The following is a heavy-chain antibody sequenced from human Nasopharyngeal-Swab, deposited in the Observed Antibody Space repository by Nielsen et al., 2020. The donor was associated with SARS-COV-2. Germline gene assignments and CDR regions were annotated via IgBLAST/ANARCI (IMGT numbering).Heavy chain of an antibody. CDR3: ARERGEYNWNAADY. Sequence: ASVQVSCKASRYTSTSYGISWLRQAPGQGLEWMGWISAYNGNTHYAQKLQGRVTMTTDPSTSTAYMELRSLGSDDTAVYYCARERGEYNWNAADYWGQGTLVTVSS. J-gene: IGHJ4*02. V-gene: IGHV1-18*04. CDR1: RYTSTSYG. D-gene: IGHD1-1*01. CDR2: ISAYNGNT.